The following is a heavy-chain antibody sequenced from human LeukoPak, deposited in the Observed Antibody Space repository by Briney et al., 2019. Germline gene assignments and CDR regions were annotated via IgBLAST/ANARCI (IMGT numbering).Heavy chain of an antibody. CDR1: GFIFSTYT. D-gene: IGHD3-3*02. V-gene: IGHV3-21*01. J-gene: IGHJ4*02. Sequence: GGSLRLSCAASGFIFSTYTMNWARQAPGKGLEWVSSISGSGSYIYYSDSVKGRFTISRDNAKNSLSLQMNSLRAEDTAIYYCASHFWNYYRIDYWGRGILVTVSS. CDR2: ISGSGSYI. CDR3: ASHFWNYYRIDY.